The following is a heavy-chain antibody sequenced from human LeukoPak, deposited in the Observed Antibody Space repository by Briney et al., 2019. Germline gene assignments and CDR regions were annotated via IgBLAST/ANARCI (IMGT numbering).Heavy chain of an antibody. D-gene: IGHD3-22*01. V-gene: IGHV3-23*01. CDR3: ARVLHKRNYDSSDYYGY. J-gene: IGHJ4*02. CDR2: ITASGDNT. Sequence: GGSLRLSCAASGFTFSRYAVSWVGQAPGKGLERVSGITASGDNTYYADSVKGRFNISRDNSKSTLYLQMNSLRAEDTAVYYCARVLHKRNYDSSDYYGYWGQGILVTVSS. CDR1: GFTFSRYA.